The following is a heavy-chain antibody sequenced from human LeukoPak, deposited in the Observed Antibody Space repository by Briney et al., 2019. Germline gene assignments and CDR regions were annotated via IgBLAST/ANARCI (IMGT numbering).Heavy chain of an antibody. D-gene: IGHD5-18*01. J-gene: IGHJ4*02. CDR1: GGSISSSSYY. V-gene: IGHV4-39*07. Sequence: SETLSLTCTVSGGSISSSSYYWGWIRQPPGKGLEWIGSIYYSGSTYYNPSLKSRVTISVDTSKNQFSLKLSSVTAADTAVYYCARDLSVYSYGYIDYWGQGTLVTVSS. CDR3: ARDLSVYSYGYIDY. CDR2: IYYSGST.